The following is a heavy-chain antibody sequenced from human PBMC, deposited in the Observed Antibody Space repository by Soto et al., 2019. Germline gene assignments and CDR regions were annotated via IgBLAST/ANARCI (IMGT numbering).Heavy chain of an antibody. J-gene: IGHJ5*02. CDR3: ARGRYYYGSGLWFDP. CDR2: IYSGGST. V-gene: IGHV3-53*04. CDR1: GFTVSSNY. Sequence: EVQLVESGGGLVQPGGSLRLSCAASGFTVSSNYMSWVRQAPGKGLEWVSVIYSGGSTYYADSVKGRFTITRHNSKNTLYLQMNSLRAEDTAVYYCARGRYYYGSGLWFDPWGQGTLVTVSS. D-gene: IGHD3-10*01.